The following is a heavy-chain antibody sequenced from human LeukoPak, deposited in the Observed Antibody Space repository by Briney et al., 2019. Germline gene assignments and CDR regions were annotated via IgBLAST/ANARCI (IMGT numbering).Heavy chain of an antibody. D-gene: IGHD3-16*01. CDR2: ISYDGSNK. V-gene: IGHV3-30-3*01. Sequence: QTSETLSLTCTVSGGSTSSSNYYWGWIRQPPGKGLEWVAAISYDGSNKYYADSVKGRFTISRDNSKNTLYLRMNSLRAEDTAVYYCARDYGWRRAPNYYFDYWGQGTLVTVSS. J-gene: IGHJ4*02. CDR3: ARDYGWRRAPNYYFDY. CDR1: GGSTSSSNY.